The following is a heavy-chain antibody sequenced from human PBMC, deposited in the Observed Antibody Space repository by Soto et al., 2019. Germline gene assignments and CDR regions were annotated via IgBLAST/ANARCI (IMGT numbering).Heavy chain of an antibody. CDR1: GFTFGSYA. CDR2: ISASGGST. J-gene: IGHJ6*02. Sequence: GGSLRLSCAVSGFTFGSYAMSWVRQAPGKGLEWVSVISASGGSTYYADSVKGRFTISRDNSKNMLYLQMNSLRAADPAVHYCASGASHGHYYYYXGMDVWGQGTTVTVSS. CDR3: ASGASHGHYYYYXGMDV. V-gene: IGHV3-23*01. D-gene: IGHD2-8*01.